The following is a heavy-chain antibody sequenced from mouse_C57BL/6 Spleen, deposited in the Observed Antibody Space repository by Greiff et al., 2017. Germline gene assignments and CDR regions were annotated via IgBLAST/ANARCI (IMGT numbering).Heavy chain of an antibody. CDR2: ISYDGSN. V-gene: IGHV3-6*01. CDR3: ARGSRGYDAMDY. Sequence: DVQLVESGPGLVKPSQSLSLTCSVTGYSITSGYYWNWIRQFPGNKLEWMGYISYDGSNNYNPSLKNRISITRDTSKNQFFLKLNSVTTEDTATYYCARGSRGYDAMDYWGQGTSVTVSS. CDR1: GYSITSGYY. J-gene: IGHJ4*01.